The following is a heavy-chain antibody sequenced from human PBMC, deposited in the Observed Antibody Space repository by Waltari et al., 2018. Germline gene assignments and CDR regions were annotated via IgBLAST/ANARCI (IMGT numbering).Heavy chain of an antibody. J-gene: IGHJ3*02. CDR3: ATDASDYGDHEEAFDI. CDR1: GGSISSYY. Sequence: QVQLQESGPGLVKPSETLSLTCTVSGGSISSYYWSWIRQPPGKGLEWIGYIYYSGSTNYNPSLKSRVTISVDTSKNQFSLKLSSVTAADTAVYYCATDASDYGDHEEAFDIWGQGTMVTVSS. V-gene: IGHV4-59*01. D-gene: IGHD4-17*01. CDR2: IYYSGST.